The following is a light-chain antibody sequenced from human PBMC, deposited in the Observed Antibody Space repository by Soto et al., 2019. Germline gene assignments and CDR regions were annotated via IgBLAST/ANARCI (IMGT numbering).Light chain of an antibody. CDR3: QQYSSSRT. CDR2: GAS. CDR1: QSVSSSY. J-gene: IGKJ1*01. V-gene: IGKV3-20*01. Sequence: EIVLTQSPGTLSLSPGERATLSCRASQSVSSSYLAWYQQKPGQAPRLLFYGASSRATGIPPRFSGSESGTDFTLTISRLEPEDFAVYYCQQYSSSRTFGQGTKVEIK.